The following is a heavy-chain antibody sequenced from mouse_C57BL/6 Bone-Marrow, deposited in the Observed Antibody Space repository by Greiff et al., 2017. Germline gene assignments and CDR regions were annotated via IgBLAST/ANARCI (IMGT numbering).Heavy chain of an antibody. J-gene: IGHJ2*01. D-gene: IGHD2-10*01. V-gene: IGHV1-26*01. Sequence: EVQLQQSGPELVKPGASVKISCKASGYTFTDYYMNWVKQSQGKSLEWIGDINPNNGGTSYNQKFKGKATLTVDKSSSPAYMELRSLTSEDSAVYYCARCLLLDYWGQGTTLTVSS. CDR1: GYTFTDYY. CDR2: INPNNGGT. CDR3: ARCLLLDY.